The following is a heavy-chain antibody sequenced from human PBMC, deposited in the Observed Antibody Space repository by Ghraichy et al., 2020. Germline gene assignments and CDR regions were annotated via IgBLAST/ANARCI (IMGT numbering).Heavy chain of an antibody. CDR1: GFTFKYFA. D-gene: IGHD1-14*01. J-gene: IGHJ1*01. Sequence: GGSLRLSCTASGFTFKYFALTWVRQAPGKGLEWVSAITGSGTMTFYAESVKGRFTISRDNAKDTVYLEMNSLGAEDTALYYCATMGTLTKNFQHWGQGTLFSIYS. CDR3: ATMGTLTKNFQH. V-gene: IGHV3-23*01. CDR2: ITGSGTMT.